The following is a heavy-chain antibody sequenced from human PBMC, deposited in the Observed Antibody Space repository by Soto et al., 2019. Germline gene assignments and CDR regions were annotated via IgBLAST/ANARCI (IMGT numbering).Heavy chain of an antibody. Sequence: GGSLRLSCAASGFTFSSYSMNWVRQAPGKGLEWVSSISSSSSYIYYADSVKGRFTISRDNAKNSLYLQMNSLRAEDTAVYYCARVKSCSGYDLEDDVGSVFCYGMDVWGKGTTVTVSS. J-gene: IGHJ6*04. V-gene: IGHV3-21*01. D-gene: IGHD5-12*01. CDR2: ISSSSSYI. CDR1: GFTFSSYS. CDR3: ARVKSCSGYDLEDDVGSVFCYGMDV.